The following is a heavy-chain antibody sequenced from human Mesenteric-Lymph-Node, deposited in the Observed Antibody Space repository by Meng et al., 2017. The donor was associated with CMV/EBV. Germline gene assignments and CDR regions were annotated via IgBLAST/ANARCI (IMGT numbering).Heavy chain of an antibody. CDR1: GFTFSSYV. V-gene: IGHV3-23*01. CDR2: ISGGGGST. CDR3: AKDHWRFDY. D-gene: IGHD1-1*01. Sequence: GESLKISCAVSGFTFSSYVMSWVRQAPGKGLEWVSGISGGGGSTYYADSVKGRFTISRDNSKNTLYLQMNSLRGEDTAVYYCAKDHWRFDYWGQGTLVTVSS. J-gene: IGHJ4*02.